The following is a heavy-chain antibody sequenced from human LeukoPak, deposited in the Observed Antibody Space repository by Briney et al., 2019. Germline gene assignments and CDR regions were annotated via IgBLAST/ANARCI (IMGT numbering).Heavy chain of an antibody. CDR2: IYYSGST. D-gene: IGHD6-19*01. CDR1: GGSISSSSYY. J-gene: IGHJ4*02. CDR3: ARLPFIAVAGPFDY. Sequence: KSSETLSHTCTVSGGSISSSSYYWGWIRQPPGKGLRWIGSIYYSGSTYYNPSLKSRVTISVDTSKNQFSLKLSSVTAADTAVYYCARLPFIAVAGPFDYWGQGTLVTVSS. V-gene: IGHV4-39*01.